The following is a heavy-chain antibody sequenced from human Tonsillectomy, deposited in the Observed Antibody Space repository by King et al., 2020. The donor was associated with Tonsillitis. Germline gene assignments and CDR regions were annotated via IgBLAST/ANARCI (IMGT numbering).Heavy chain of an antibody. CDR1: GFTFGDYA. D-gene: IGHD3-22*01. J-gene: IGHJ4*02. Sequence: VQLVESGGGLVKPGRSLRLSCTASGFTFGDYAMSWFRQAPGKGLEWVGFIRSKAYGGTTEYAASVKGRFTISRDDSKSIAYLQMNSLKTEDTAVYYCTRERFLDSSGYYYGEENDYWGQGTLVTVSS. CDR3: TRERFLDSSGYYYGEENDY. V-gene: IGHV3-49*05. CDR2: IRSKAYGGTT.